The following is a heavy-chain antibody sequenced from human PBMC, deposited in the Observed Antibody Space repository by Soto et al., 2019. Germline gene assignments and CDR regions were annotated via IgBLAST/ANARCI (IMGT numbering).Heavy chain of an antibody. J-gene: IGHJ4*02. V-gene: IGHV3-23*01. CDR2: ISGSGGST. Sequence: PGVSLKLSCAASRFTFSIYAMSGVCQAPGKGLEWVSAISGSGGSTYYADSVKGRFTISRDNSKNTLYLQMNSLRAEDTAVYYCAKDLFPYSTPNFDYWGQGTLVNVSS. CDR1: RFTFSIYA. D-gene: IGHD2-15*01. CDR3: AKDLFPYSTPNFDY.